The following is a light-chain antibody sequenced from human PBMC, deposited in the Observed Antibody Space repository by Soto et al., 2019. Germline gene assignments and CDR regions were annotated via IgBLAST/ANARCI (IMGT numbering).Light chain of an antibody. CDR1: QSVSSSY. J-gene: IGKJ5*01. CDR3: QQYGSSPTT. CDR2: DAS. Sequence: EIVLTQSPGTLSLSPGERATLSCRASQSVSSSYLAWYQQKPGQAPRLLIYDASNRATGIPARFSGSGSGTDFTLTISSLQPDDFALYYCQQYGSSPTTFGQGTRLEIK. V-gene: IGKV3-20*01.